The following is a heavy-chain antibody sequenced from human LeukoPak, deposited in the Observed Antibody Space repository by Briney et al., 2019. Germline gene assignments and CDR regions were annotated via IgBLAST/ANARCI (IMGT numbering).Heavy chain of an antibody. V-gene: IGHV5-51*01. CDR3: ARHLIAAAGDNWFDP. J-gene: IGHJ5*02. CDR1: GYSFTSYW. Sequence: GESPKISCKGSGYSFTSYWIGWVRQMPGKGLEWMGIIYPGDSDTRYSPSFQGQVTISADKSISTAYLQWSSLKASDTAMYYCARHLIAAAGDNWFDPWGQGTLVTVSS. D-gene: IGHD6-13*01. CDR2: IYPGDSDT.